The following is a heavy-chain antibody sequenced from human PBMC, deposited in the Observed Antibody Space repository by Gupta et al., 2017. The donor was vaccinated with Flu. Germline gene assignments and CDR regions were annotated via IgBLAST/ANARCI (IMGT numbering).Heavy chain of an antibody. Sequence: EVQLLESGGGLVQPGGSLRLSCAASGFTFSNYAMTWVRQAPGKGLEWVSTISGSDAFTYNAGSVKGRFTISRDDSKNTLYLQMSSLRAEDTAVYYCAKKYHYGSGSYLFSFDYWGQGTLVTVSS. J-gene: IGHJ4*02. CDR3: AKKYHYGSGSYLFSFDY. CDR1: GFTFSNYA. CDR2: ISGSDAFT. V-gene: IGHV3-23*01. D-gene: IGHD3-10*01.